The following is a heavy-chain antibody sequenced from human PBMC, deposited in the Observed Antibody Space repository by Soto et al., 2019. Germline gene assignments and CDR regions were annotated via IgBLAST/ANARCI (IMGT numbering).Heavy chain of an antibody. CDR2: ISGYNGDT. CDR1: GYTFSRYG. Sequence: QGQLVQSGGEVKKPGASVKVSCKASGYTFSRYGISWVRQAPGQGLEWMGWISGYNGDTNYAQKFQGRVTMTIDTATTAAYMELRGLTSDDKAIYYCAKNGQPPYYCYGLDVWGQGTTVTVSS. CDR3: AKNGQPPYYCYGLDV. J-gene: IGHJ6*02. D-gene: IGHD2-8*01. V-gene: IGHV1-18*01.